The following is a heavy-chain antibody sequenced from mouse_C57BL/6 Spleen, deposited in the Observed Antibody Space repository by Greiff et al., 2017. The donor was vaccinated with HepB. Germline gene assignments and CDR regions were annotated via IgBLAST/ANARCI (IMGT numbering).Heavy chain of an antibody. V-gene: IGHV1-69*01. CDR2: IDPSDSYT. D-gene: IGHD1-1*01. CDR1: GYTFTSYW. CDR3: ARRGYYGSSGYFDV. J-gene: IGHJ1*03. Sequence: VQLQQSGAELVMPGASVKLSCKASGYTFTSYWMHWVKQRPGQGLEWIGEIDPSDSYTNYNQKFKGKSTLTVDKSSSTAYMQLSSLTSEDSAVYYCARRGYYGSSGYFDVWGTGTTVTVSS.